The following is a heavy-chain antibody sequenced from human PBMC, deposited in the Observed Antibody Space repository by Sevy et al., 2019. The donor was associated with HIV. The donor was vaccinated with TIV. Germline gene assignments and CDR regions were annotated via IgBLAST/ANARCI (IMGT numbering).Heavy chain of an antibody. J-gene: IGHJ3*02. CDR1: GFTFSSYA. CDR3: ARNMEDSSFDAFDI. D-gene: IGHD6-6*01. Sequence: GGSLSLSCAASGFTFSSYAMHWVRQAPGKGLEWVAVISYDGSNKYYADSVKGRFTISRDNSKNTLYLQMNSLRAEDTAVYYCARNMEDSSFDAFDIWGQGTMVTVSS. V-gene: IGHV3-30-3*01. CDR2: ISYDGSNK.